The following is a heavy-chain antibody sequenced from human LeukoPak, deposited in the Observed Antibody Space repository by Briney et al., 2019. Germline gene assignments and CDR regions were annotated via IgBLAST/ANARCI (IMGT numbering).Heavy chain of an antibody. Sequence: GGSLRLASAASGFTFSNYWMSWVRQAPGKGLEWVASIDQYGRAKYYVDSVRGRFTFSRDNTKNSLHLQMSSLRAEDTAFYYCARADSYGSILDYWGQGTRVTVSS. J-gene: IGHJ4*02. V-gene: IGHV3-7*04. CDR2: IDQYGRAK. D-gene: IGHD5-18*01. CDR1: GFTFSNYW. CDR3: ARADSYGSILDY.